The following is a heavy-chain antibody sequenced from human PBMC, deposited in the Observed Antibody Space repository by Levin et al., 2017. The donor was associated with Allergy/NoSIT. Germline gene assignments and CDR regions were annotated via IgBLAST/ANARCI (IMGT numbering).Heavy chain of an antibody. J-gene: IGHJ4*02. V-gene: IGHV4-59*01. Sequence: PSETLSLTCTVTVSAGSISSYYCSWIRQPSGEGLEWMAYMYYSGSTNYNPSLKSRLTISVDTSKNQFSLKLSSVTAADTAVYYCACRGYSYEDEYWGQGTLVTVSS. CDR1: AGSISSYY. CDR3: ACRGYSYEDEY. D-gene: IGHD5-18*01. CDR2: MYYSGST.